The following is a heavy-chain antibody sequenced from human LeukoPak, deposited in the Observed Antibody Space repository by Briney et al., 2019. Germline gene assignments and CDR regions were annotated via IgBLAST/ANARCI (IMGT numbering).Heavy chain of an antibody. Sequence: GRCLRLSCAASGFTFSDYYMSWIRHAPGKGLGWVSYISSSGSTIYYADCVKGRFTIPRYNAKNSLYLQMNSLRAEDTAVYYCARPELPLYSRSSGSWFDPWGQGTLVTVSS. CDR3: ARPELPLYSRSSGSWFDP. V-gene: IGHV3-11*04. CDR1: GFTFSDYY. CDR2: ISSSGSTI. J-gene: IGHJ5*02. D-gene: IGHD6-6*01.